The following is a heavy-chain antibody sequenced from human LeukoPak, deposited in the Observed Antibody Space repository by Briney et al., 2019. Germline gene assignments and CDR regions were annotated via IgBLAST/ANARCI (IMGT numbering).Heavy chain of an antibody. CDR1: GFTFSSYG. V-gene: IGHV3-33*06. J-gene: IGHJ4*02. D-gene: IGHD3-22*01. CDR3: AKGYDSSGYSMYYFDY. Sequence: GRSLRFSCAASGFTFSSYGMHWVRQAPGKGLEWVAVIWYDGSNKYYADSVKGRFTISRDNSKNTLYLQMNSLRAEDTAVYYCAKGYDSSGYSMYYFDYWGQGTLVTVSS. CDR2: IWYDGSNK.